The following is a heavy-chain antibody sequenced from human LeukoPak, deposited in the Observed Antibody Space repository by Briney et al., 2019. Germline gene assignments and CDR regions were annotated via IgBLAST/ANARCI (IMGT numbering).Heavy chain of an antibody. D-gene: IGHD6-19*01. Sequence: QSGGSLRLSCVVSGFTFNSYAMSWVRQAPGKGLEWVSAIVGSGGDTFHADSVKGRFTISRDNSKNTLYLQMSSLGAEDTAVYYCAKEIAVRGQGVFDYWGQGTLVTVSS. V-gene: IGHV3-23*01. J-gene: IGHJ4*02. CDR3: AKEIAVRGQGVFDY. CDR1: GFTFNSYA. CDR2: IVGSGGDT.